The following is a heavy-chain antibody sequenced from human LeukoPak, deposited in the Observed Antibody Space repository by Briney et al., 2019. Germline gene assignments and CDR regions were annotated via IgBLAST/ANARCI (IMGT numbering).Heavy chain of an antibody. D-gene: IGHD3-9*01. J-gene: IGHJ4*02. V-gene: IGHV1-46*01. CDR2: INPSGGST. CDR3: ARASYDILTGYPHFDY. CDR1: GYTFTSYA. Sequence: GASVKVSCKASGYTFTSYAMHWVRQAPGQGLEWMGIINPSGGSTSYAQKLQGRVTMTRDTSTSTVYMELSSLRSEDTAVYYCARASYDILTGYPHFDYWGQGTLVTVSS.